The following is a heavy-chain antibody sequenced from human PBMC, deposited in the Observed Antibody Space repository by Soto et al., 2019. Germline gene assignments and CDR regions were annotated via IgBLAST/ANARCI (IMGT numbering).Heavy chain of an antibody. CDR2: ISWNSGNI. V-gene: IGHV3-9*01. Sequence: EVQLVESGGGLVQPGRSLRLSCAASGFKFEDYAMFWVRQPPGKGLEWVSGISWNSGNIFYADSVKGRFTISRDNAKNSLYLQMNSLRPEDTALYYCVKDTYDTSGYWGYFDYWGQGTQVTVSS. CDR3: VKDTYDTSGYWGYFDY. CDR1: GFKFEDYA. D-gene: IGHD3-22*01. J-gene: IGHJ4*02.